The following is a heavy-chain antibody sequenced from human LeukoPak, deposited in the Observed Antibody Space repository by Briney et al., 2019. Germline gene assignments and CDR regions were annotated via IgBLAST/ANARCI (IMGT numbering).Heavy chain of an antibody. Sequence: GRSLRLSCAASGFTFSSYGMHRVRQAPGKGLEWVAVIWYDGSNKYYADSVKGRFTISRDNSKNTLYLQMNSLRAEDTAVYYCARDPDSYYYDSSGYDYWGQGTLVTASS. CDR3: ARDPDSYYYDSSGYDY. J-gene: IGHJ4*02. D-gene: IGHD3-22*01. CDR1: GFTFSSYG. V-gene: IGHV3-33*01. CDR2: IWYDGSNK.